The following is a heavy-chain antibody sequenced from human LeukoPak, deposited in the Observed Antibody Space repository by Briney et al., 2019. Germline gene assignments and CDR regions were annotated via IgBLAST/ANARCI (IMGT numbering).Heavy chain of an antibody. CDR2: IYHSGST. Sequence: SGTLSLTCAVSGGSGGSISSSNWWNWVRQPPGKGLEWIGEIYHSGSTNYNPSLKSRVTISVDKSKNQFSLKLNSVTAADTAVYYCARAGQGYCSSASCFLSLDYWGQGTLVTVSS. CDR1: GGSGGSISSSNW. V-gene: IGHV4-4*02. CDR3: ARAGQGYCSSASCFLSLDY. J-gene: IGHJ4*02. D-gene: IGHD2-2*01.